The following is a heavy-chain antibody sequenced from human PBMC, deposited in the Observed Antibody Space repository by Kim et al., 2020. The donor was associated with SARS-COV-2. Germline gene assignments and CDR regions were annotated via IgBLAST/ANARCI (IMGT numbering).Heavy chain of an antibody. D-gene: IGHD3-22*01. J-gene: IGHJ4*02. Sequence: GGSLRLSCAASGFTFSSYEMNWVRQAPGKGLEWVSYISSSGSTIYYADSVKGRFTISRDNAKNSLYLQMNSLRAEDTAVYYCARGGYYLYYFDYWGQGTLVTVSS. CDR3: ARGGYYLYYFDY. CDR2: ISSSGSTI. CDR1: GFTFSSYE. V-gene: IGHV3-48*03.